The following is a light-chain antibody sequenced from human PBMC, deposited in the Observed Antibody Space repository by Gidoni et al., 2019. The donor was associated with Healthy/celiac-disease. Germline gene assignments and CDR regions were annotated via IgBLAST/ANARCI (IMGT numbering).Light chain of an antibody. CDR2: DAS. J-gene: IGKJ4*01. CDR1: QDISNY. Sequence: DIQMTQSPSSLSASVGDRVTITCQASQDISNYLNWYQQKPGKAPKLLIDDASNLENGVPSRFSGSGSGTDFTVTISSLQPEDSATYYCQQYDNLPPLTFGGGTKVEIK. CDR3: QQYDNLPPLT. V-gene: IGKV1-33*01.